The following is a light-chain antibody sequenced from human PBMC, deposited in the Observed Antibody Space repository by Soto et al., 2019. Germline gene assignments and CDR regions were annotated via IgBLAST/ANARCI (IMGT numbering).Light chain of an antibody. Sequence: IVLSQSACALSLSPGERATLSCRASQSVSSSYLAWYQQKPGQAPRLLIYGASSRATGIPDRFSGSGSGTDFTLTISRLEPEDFAVYYCQQYGSSPLTFGGGTKVDIK. CDR3: QQYGSSPLT. V-gene: IGKV3-20*01. CDR2: GAS. J-gene: IGKJ4*01. CDR1: QSVSSSY.